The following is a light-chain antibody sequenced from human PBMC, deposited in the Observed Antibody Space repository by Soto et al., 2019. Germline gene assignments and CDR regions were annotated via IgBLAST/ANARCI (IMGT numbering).Light chain of an antibody. Sequence: QSVLTQPASVSGSPGQSITISCTGTSSDVGSYNYVSWYQQHPGKAPKLMIYEVSDRPSGISSRFSGSKSGNTASLTISGLQTEDEADYYCAAWDDSVSGYVFGTGTKVTVL. V-gene: IGLV2-14*01. CDR3: AAWDDSVSGYV. J-gene: IGLJ1*01. CDR2: EVS. CDR1: SSDVGSYNY.